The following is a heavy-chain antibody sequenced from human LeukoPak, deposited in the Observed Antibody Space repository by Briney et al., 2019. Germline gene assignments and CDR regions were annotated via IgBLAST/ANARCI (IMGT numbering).Heavy chain of an antibody. Sequence: PGGSLRLSCAASGFTFSSYGMHWVRQAPGKGLEWVSGINWNSGSIGYADSVKGRFTISRDNAKNSLYLQMNSLRAEDTALYYCAKDKAVAGINYFDYWGQGTLVTVSS. CDR3: AKDKAVAGINYFDY. CDR2: INWNSGSI. J-gene: IGHJ4*02. V-gene: IGHV3-9*01. D-gene: IGHD6-19*01. CDR1: GFTFSSYG.